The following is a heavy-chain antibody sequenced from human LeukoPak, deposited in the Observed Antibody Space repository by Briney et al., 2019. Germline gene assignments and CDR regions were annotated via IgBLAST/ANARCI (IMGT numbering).Heavy chain of an antibody. V-gene: IGHV3-23*01. CDR1: GLNFSNYA. CDR3: AKDAGFGSGTYEYWYFDL. D-gene: IGHD3-10*01. J-gene: IGHJ2*01. Sequence: GGSLRLSCAASGLNFSNYAMSWVRQAPGKGLEWVSVISGSGISGSGGTTNYAESVKGRFTVSRDNSKNTLYLQMNSLRAEDTAVYYCAKDAGFGSGTYEYWYFDLWGRGTLVTVSS. CDR2: ISGSGISGSGGTT.